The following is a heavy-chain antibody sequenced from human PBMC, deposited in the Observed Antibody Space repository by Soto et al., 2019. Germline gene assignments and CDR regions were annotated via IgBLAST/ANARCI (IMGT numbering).Heavy chain of an antibody. CDR1: GYTFTSYA. D-gene: IGHD2-21*02. J-gene: IGHJ4*02. CDR2: INAGNGNT. Sequence: ASVKVSCKASGYTFTSYAMHWVRQAPGQRFEWMGWINAGNGNTKYSQKFQGRVTITRDTSASTAYMELSSLISEDTAVYYCARSIVVVTAADYWGQGTLVTVSS. CDR3: ARSIVVVTAADY. V-gene: IGHV1-3*01.